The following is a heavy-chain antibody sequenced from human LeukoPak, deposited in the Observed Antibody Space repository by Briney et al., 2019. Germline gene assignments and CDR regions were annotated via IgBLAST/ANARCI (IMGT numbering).Heavy chain of an antibody. CDR2: IYHNGNT. J-gene: IGHJ4*02. D-gene: IGHD3-22*01. CDR1: GSSINSVYS. V-gene: IGHV4-38-2*02. CDR3: ASYKTYYDSSGNPFDY. Sequence: SETLSLTXTVFGSSINSVYSWGWIRQPPGKGLEWIGSIYHNGNTYYNSSLKSRVTISVHTSENQFSLKLSPVTAADTAVYYCASYKTYYDSSGNPFDYWGQGTLVTVSS.